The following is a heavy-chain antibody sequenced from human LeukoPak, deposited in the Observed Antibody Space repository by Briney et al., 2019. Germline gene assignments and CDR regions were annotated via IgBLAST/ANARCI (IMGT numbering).Heavy chain of an antibody. D-gene: IGHD6-6*01. J-gene: IGHJ6*02. CDR3: VRDLSYSSSSPPYSYGVDV. V-gene: IGHV4-30-4*01. Sequence: PSQTLSLTCTVSGATITSGDFYWSWIRQPPGKGLEWIGYIHYSGRTYYNPPLRSRVTISGDTSKNQFSLKLSSVTAADTAVYYCVRDLSYSSSSPPYSYGVDVWGQGTTVTVSS. CDR1: GATITSGDFY. CDR2: IHYSGRT.